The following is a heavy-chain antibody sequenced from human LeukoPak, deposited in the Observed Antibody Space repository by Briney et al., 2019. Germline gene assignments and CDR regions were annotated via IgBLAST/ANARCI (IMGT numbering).Heavy chain of an antibody. CDR3: ARRRATAATWGFGS. Sequence: GESLKISCKGSGYTFDSYWIAWVRQMPGKGLEWMGIVYPGDSDTRYSPSFQGQVTMSADKSISTAYVQWSSLQASDTAMYYCARRRATAATWGFGSWGQGTPVNVSS. V-gene: IGHV5-51*01. CDR2: VYPGDSDT. CDR1: GYTFDSYW. D-gene: IGHD6-13*01. J-gene: IGHJ5*01.